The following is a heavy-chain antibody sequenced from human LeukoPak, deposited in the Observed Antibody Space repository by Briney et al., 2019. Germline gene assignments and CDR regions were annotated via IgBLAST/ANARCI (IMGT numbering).Heavy chain of an antibody. Sequence: GGSLRLSCSASGFIFSTYTMYWVRQAPGKGLEYVSVINGDGRTTYYIDSVKDRFTISRDNSKNTLYLQMSSLRADDTAVYYCVGDQVDDTGYLRWGQGTRVTVSA. V-gene: IGHV3-64D*06. J-gene: IGHJ4*02. CDR2: INGDGRTT. D-gene: IGHD5-12*01. CDR1: GFIFSTYT. CDR3: VGDQVDDTGYLR.